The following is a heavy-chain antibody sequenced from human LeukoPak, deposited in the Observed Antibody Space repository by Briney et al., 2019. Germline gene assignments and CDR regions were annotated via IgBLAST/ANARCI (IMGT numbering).Heavy chain of an antibody. CDR2: ISYDGSNK. Sequence: GESLTLSCAASGFTFSSYAMHWVRQAPGKGVEGVAVISYDGSNKYYADSVKGRLTISRDNSKNTLYLQMNSLRAEDTAVYYCARDWWIQLWLCDYWGQGTLVTVPS. CDR3: ARDWWIQLWLCDY. D-gene: IGHD5-18*01. J-gene: IGHJ4*02. V-gene: IGHV3-30-3*01. CDR1: GFTFSSYA.